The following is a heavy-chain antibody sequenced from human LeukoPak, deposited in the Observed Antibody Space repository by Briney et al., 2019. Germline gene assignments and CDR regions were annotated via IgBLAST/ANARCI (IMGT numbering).Heavy chain of an antibody. V-gene: IGHV3-30*04. J-gene: IGHJ4*02. D-gene: IGHD2-15*01. Sequence: GALTLSCPASGFNFSRYAMHWVRQAPGKGLEWVAVISYDGSNKYYADSVKGRFTISRDNSKNTLYQQMNSLRAEDTAVYYCARSRPRKYCSGGSCYSNYFDYWGRGTLVTVSS. CDR3: ARSRPRKYCSGGSCYSNYFDY. CDR1: GFNFSRYA. CDR2: ISYDGSNK.